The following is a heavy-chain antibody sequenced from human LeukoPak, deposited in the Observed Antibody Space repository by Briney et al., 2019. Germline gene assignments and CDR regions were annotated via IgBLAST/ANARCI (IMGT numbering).Heavy chain of an antibody. CDR1: GFTFISYA. D-gene: IGHD4-23*01. Sequence: GTSLRLSCAASGFTFISYAIHWVRQAPGKGLEWVAVISFHGTDSFYADSVKGRFTISRDNSKNTLYLQMSSLRADDTAVYYCARERLTPSNYFDYWGQGTLVTVSS. J-gene: IGHJ4*02. CDR2: ISFHGTDS. CDR3: ARERLTPSNYFDY. V-gene: IGHV3-30*04.